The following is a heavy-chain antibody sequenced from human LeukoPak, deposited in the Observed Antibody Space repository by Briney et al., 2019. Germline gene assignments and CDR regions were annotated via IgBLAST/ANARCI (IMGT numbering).Heavy chain of an antibody. CDR1: GGSISSGGYY. J-gene: IGHJ6*02. CDR2: IYYSGST. V-gene: IGHV4-31*03. Sequence: SETLSLACTVSGGSISSGGYYWSWIRQHPGKGLEWIGYIYYSGSTYYNPSLKSRVTISVDTSKNQFSLKLSSVTAADTAVYYCARGYYYYGMDVWGQGTTVTVSS. CDR3: ARGYYYYGMDV.